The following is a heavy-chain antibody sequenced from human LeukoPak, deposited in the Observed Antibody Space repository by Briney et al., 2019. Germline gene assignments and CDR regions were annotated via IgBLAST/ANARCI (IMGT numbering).Heavy chain of an antibody. J-gene: IGHJ3*02. CDR2: IHPGDSDT. Sequence: GQSLRISCQGSGYTFTAYWIGWVRPMRGKGLEWVGIIHPGDSDTRYSPSFQGQVTISADKSITTAYLQWSSLKASDTAMYYCGRHQHSGSYGAFDIWGQGTMVTVSS. D-gene: IGHD1-26*01. CDR1: GYTFTAYW. CDR3: GRHQHSGSYGAFDI. V-gene: IGHV5-51*01.